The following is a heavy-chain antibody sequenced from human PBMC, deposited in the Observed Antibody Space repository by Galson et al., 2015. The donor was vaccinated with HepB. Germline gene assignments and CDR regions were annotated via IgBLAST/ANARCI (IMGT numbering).Heavy chain of an antibody. D-gene: IGHD3-16*01. V-gene: IGHV3-33*01. CDR2: IWYDGSNK. CDR1: GFTFSSYG. Sequence: SLRLSCAASGFTFSSYGMHWVRQAPGKGLEWVAVIWYDGSNKYYADSVKGRFTISRDNSKNTLYLQMNSLRAEDTAVYYCARDCSYYVWTSGGMDVWGQGTTVTVSS. J-gene: IGHJ6*02. CDR3: ARDCSYYVWTSGGMDV.